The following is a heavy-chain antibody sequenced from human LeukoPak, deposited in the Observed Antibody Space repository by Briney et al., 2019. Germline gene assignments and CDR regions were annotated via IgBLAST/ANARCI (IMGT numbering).Heavy chain of an antibody. D-gene: IGHD3-3*01. CDR2: VSNDGGNK. Sequence: GGSLRLSCAASGFTFSSYAMHWVRQAPGKGLEWVALVSNDGGNKYHADSVKGRFTISRDNSKNTLYLQMNSLRAEDTAVYYCARDPVSVDLRINSDFWGQGTLVTVSS. V-gene: IGHV3-30-3*01. CDR3: ARDPVSVDLRINSDF. J-gene: IGHJ4*02. CDR1: GFTFSSYA.